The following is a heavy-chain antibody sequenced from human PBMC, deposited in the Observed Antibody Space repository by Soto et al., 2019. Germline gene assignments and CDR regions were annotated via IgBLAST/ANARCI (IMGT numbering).Heavy chain of an antibody. CDR2: IIPIFGTA. Sequence: SVKVSCKASGGTFSSYAISWVRQAPGQGLEWMGGIIPIFGTANYAQKFQGRVTITADKSTSTAYMELSSLRSEDTAVYYCARDREWELPRWTAFDIWGQGTMVTVSS. D-gene: IGHD1-26*01. J-gene: IGHJ3*02. CDR3: ARDREWELPRWTAFDI. CDR1: GGTFSSYA. V-gene: IGHV1-69*06.